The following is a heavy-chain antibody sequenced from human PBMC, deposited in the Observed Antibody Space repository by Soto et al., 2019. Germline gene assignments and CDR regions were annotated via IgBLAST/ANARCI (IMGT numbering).Heavy chain of an antibody. D-gene: IGHD2-21*02. Sequence: GGSLRLSCAASGFTFSSYAMSWVRQAPGKGLEWVLAISGSGGSTYYADSVKGRFTISRDNSKNTLYLQMNSLRAEDTAVYYCAKDWGIVVVTAISWGQGTLVTVSS. CDR2: ISGSGGST. V-gene: IGHV3-23*01. CDR3: AKDWGIVVVTAIS. CDR1: GFTFSSYA. J-gene: IGHJ5*02.